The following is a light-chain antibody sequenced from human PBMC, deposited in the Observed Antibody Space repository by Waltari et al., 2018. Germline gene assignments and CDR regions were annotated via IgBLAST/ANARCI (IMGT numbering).Light chain of an antibody. CDR2: DVS. J-gene: IGLJ1*01. V-gene: IGLV2-8*01. CDR1: TSDVGGYNY. Sequence: QSALTQPPSASGSPGQSVTISCTGTTSDVGGYNYVSCYHHHPGKAPNLMLTDVSKRPSGVPDRFSGSKSGNTASLTISGLQADDEADYYCLSYAGNEGYFFGTGTRVTVL. CDR3: LSYAGNEGYF.